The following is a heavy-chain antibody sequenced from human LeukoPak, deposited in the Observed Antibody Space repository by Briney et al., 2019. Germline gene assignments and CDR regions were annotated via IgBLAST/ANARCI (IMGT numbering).Heavy chain of an antibody. D-gene: IGHD3-3*01. J-gene: IGHJ4*02. Sequence: GGSLRLSCAASGFTFSSYAMSWVRQAPGKGLEWVSAISGSGGSTYYADSVKGRFTISRDNSKNTLYLQMNSLRAEDTAVYYCARGSEWSSGVSDYWGQGTLVTVSS. CDR1: GFTFSSYA. CDR2: ISGSGGST. CDR3: ARGSEWSSGVSDY. V-gene: IGHV3-23*01.